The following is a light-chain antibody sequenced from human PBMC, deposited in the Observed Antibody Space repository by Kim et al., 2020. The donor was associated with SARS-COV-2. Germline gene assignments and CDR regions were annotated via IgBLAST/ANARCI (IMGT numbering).Light chain of an antibody. CDR1: QSVAPKH. J-gene: IGKJ2*03. Sequence: EIVLTQSPGTLSLSPGERATLSCRASQSVAPKHLGWFQQKPGQAPRLLIYGTSKRATGIPDRFSASESGTDFTLTLNRLEPEDVAVYFCQQYDMPPYSFGQGTKLEI. CDR3: QQYDMPPYS. V-gene: IGKV3-20*01. CDR2: GTS.